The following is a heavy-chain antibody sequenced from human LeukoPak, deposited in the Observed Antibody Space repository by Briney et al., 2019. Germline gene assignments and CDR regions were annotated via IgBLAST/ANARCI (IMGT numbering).Heavy chain of an antibody. J-gene: IGHJ6*02. Sequence: GESLEISCKGSGYSFTSYWISWVRQMPGKGLEWIGRIDPSDSYTNYSPSFQGHVTISADKSISTAYLQWSSLKASDTAMYYCARRIAVAGTKYSYGMDVWGQGTTVTVSS. CDR1: GYSFTSYW. V-gene: IGHV5-10-1*01. CDR2: IDPSDSYT. CDR3: ARRIAVAGTKYSYGMDV. D-gene: IGHD6-19*01.